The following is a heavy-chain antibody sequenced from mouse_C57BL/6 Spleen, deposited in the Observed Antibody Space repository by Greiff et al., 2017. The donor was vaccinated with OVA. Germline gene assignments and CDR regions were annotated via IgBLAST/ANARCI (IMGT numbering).Heavy chain of an antibody. CDR2: ISDGGSYT. Sequence: DVMLVESGGGLVKPGGSLKLSCAASGFTFSGYAMSWVRQTPEKRLEWVATISDGGSYTYYTDNVKGRFTISRDNAKNNLYLQMSHLKSEDTAMYYCARDMGSLFDYWGQGTTLTVSS. J-gene: IGHJ2*01. CDR1: GFTFSGYA. D-gene: IGHD1-1*02. CDR3: ARDMGSLFDY. V-gene: IGHV5-4*01.